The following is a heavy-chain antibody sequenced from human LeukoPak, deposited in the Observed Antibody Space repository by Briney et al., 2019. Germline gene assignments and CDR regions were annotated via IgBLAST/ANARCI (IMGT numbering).Heavy chain of an antibody. D-gene: IGHD4-17*01. J-gene: IGHJ4*02. Sequence: RAGGSLRLACVVSGLTFSNRAMTWVRQAPGKGLEWVSSISISGNKILYADSVKGRFTISRDNSKNTLFLQVNSLQTEDTGVYFCANELRPNDYWGQGTLVTVS. CDR1: GLTFSNRA. CDR3: ANELRPNDY. V-gene: IGHV3-23*01. CDR2: ISISGNKI.